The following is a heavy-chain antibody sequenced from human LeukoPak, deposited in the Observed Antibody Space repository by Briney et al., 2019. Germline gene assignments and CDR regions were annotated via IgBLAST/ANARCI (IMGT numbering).Heavy chain of an antibody. CDR2: IYHSGST. V-gene: IGHV4-38-2*02. D-gene: IGHD7-27*01. CDR1: GYSISSGYY. CDR3: ARDSSTGEADY. J-gene: IGHJ4*02. Sequence: SETLSLTCAVSGYSISSGYYWGWIRQPPGKGLEWIGSIYHSGSTYYNPSLKSRVTISVDTSKNQFSLKLSSVTAADTAVYYCARDSSTGEADYWGQGTLVTVSS.